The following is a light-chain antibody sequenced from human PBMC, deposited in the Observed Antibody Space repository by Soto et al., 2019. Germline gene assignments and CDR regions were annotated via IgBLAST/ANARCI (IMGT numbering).Light chain of an antibody. CDR1: SSDVGGSNF. J-gene: IGLJ2*01. CDR3: SSRAGNNVV. V-gene: IGLV2-8*01. Sequence: QSVLTQPASVSASPGQSITISCTGTSSDVGGSNFVSWYQQHPGKAPKLMIYAVSERPSGVPDRFSGSKSGNTASLTVSGLQAEDEADYYCSSRAGNNVVFGGGTKLTVL. CDR2: AVS.